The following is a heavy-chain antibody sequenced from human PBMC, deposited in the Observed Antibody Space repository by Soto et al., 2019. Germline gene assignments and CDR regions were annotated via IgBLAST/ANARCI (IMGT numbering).Heavy chain of an antibody. Sequence: QVQLVQSGAEVKKPGSSVKVSCKASGGTFGSYAISWVRQAPGQGLEWMGGIIPIPGTANYAQEFQGRVTIAADESTSTAYMELSSLRSEDTAVYYCARSQGSSTSLEIYYYYYYGMDVWGQGTTVTVCS. V-gene: IGHV1-69*01. D-gene: IGHD2-2*01. CDR1: GGTFGSYA. CDR3: ARSQGSSTSLEIYYYYYYGMDV. CDR2: IIPIPGTA. J-gene: IGHJ6*02.